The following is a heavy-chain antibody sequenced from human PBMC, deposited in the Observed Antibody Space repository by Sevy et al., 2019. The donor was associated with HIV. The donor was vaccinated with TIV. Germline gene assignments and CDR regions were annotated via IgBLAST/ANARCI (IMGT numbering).Heavy chain of an antibody. CDR2: ISGSGGST. D-gene: IGHD3-10*01. Sequence: GGSLRLSCAASGFSFSSYGMSWVRQTPGQGLEWVSAISGSGGSTYYADSVKGRFTISRVNSKNTLYLQVISLRAEDTAVYYCAKGGFTMVRGVFDYWGQGTLVTVSS. V-gene: IGHV3-23*01. CDR1: GFSFSSYG. J-gene: IGHJ4*02. CDR3: AKGGFTMVRGVFDY.